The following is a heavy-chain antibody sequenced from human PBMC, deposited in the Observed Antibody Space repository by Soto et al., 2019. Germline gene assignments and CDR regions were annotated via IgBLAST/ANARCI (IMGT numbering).Heavy chain of an antibody. Sequence: ETLSLTCTFSGGSISSSSNYWGWVRQAPGKGLEWVSYISSSSSTIYYADSVKGRFTISRDNAKNSLYLQMNSLRDEDTAVYYCARDADYWGQGTLVTVSS. CDR2: ISSSSSTI. V-gene: IGHV3-48*02. CDR1: GGSISSSS. J-gene: IGHJ4*02. CDR3: ARDADY.